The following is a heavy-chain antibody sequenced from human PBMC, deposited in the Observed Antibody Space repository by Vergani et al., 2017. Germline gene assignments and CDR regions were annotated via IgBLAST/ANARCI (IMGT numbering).Heavy chain of an antibody. CDR2: IYPSGIT. Sequence: QVQLQESGPGLVKPPGTLSLTCAVSGGSISSSNWWKWVRQPPGKGLECIGEIYPSGITNYNPYLKSRVNISIDKSKNHFSLKLSSVTAADTSVYYCAGSVAGTLGYWCQGTLVTVSS. J-gene: IGHJ4*02. CDR3: AGSVAGTLGY. V-gene: IGHV4-4*03. D-gene: IGHD6-19*01. CDR1: GGSISSSNW.